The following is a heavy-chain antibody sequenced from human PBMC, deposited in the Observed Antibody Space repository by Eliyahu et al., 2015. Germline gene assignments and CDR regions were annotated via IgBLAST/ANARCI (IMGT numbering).Heavy chain of an antibody. D-gene: IGHD3-16*01. V-gene: IGHV3-9*01. CDR2: ISWNSGSI. J-gene: IGHJ4*02. CDR3: AKELRSGDY. Sequence: EVQLVESGGGLVQPGRSLRLSCAASGFTFDDYAMHWVRQAPGKGLEWVSGISWNSGSIGYADSVKGRFTISRDNAKNSLYLQMNSLRAEDTALYYCAKELRSGDYWGQGTLVTVSS. CDR1: GFTFDDYA.